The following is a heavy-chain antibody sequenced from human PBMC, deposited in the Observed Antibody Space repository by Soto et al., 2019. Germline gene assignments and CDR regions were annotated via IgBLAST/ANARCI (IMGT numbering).Heavy chain of an antibody. CDR3: ARLSGLGGGGYYYYYYGMDV. Sequence: ASVKVSCKASGYTFTSYDINWVRQATGQGLEWMGWVNPNSGNTGYAQKFQGRVTMTRNTSISTAYMELSSLRSEDTAVYYCARLSGLGGGGYYYYYYGMDVWGQGTTVTVSS. CDR2: VNPNSGNT. V-gene: IGHV1-8*01. J-gene: IGHJ6*02. D-gene: IGHD3-16*01. CDR1: GYTFTSYD.